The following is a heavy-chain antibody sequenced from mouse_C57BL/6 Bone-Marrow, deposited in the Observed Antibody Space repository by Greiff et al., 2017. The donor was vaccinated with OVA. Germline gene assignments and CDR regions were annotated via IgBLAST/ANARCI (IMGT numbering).Heavy chain of an antibody. V-gene: IGHV5-4*01. Sequence: EVKLMESGGGLVKPGGSLKLSCAASGFTFSSYAMSWVRQTPEKRLEWVATISDGGSYTYYPDNVKGRFTISRDNAKNNLYLQMSHLKSEDTAMYYCARDRSRLYSNYGVAWFAYWGQGTLVTVSA. CDR3: ARDRSRLYSNYGVAWFAY. CDR1: GFTFSSYA. CDR2: ISDGGSYT. D-gene: IGHD2-5*01. J-gene: IGHJ3*01.